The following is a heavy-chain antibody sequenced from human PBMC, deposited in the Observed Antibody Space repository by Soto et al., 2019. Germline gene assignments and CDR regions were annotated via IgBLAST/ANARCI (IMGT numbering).Heavy chain of an antibody. Sequence: EVQLLESGGGLVQPGGSLRLSCAASGFIFSNYAMSWVRQAPGKGLEWVSTISGSGSNTYYADSVKGRFTISRDNSKNTLYLQMNSRRAEDTAVYYCARGANFGSGSFDYWGQGTLVTVSS. D-gene: IGHD3-10*01. CDR3: ARGANFGSGSFDY. J-gene: IGHJ4*02. CDR1: GFIFSNYA. V-gene: IGHV3-23*01. CDR2: ISGSGSNT.